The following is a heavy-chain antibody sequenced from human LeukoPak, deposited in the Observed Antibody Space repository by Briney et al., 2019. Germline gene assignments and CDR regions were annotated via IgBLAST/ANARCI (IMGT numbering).Heavy chain of an antibody. V-gene: IGHV4-59*08. CDR2: IYYSGSI. CDR1: GGSISSYY. D-gene: IGHD5-24*01. J-gene: IGHJ3*02. Sequence: SETLSLTCTVSGGSISSYYWSWIRQPPGKGLEWIGYIYYSGSINYNPSLKSRVTISVDTSKNQFSLKLSSVTAADTAVYYCARLRWPDAFDIWGQGTMVTVSS. CDR3: ARLRWPDAFDI.